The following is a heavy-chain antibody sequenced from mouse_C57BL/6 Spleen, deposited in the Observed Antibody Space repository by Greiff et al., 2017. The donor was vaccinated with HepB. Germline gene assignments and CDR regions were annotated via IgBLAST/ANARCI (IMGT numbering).Heavy chain of an antibody. D-gene: IGHD2-10*01. V-gene: IGHV14-4*01. CDR1: GFNIKDDY. J-gene: IGHJ3*01. Sequence: VQLKESGAELVRPGASVKLSCTASGFNIKDDYMHWVKQRPEQGLEWIGWIDPENGDTEYASKFQGKATITADTSSNTAYLQLSSLTSEDTAVYYCTTLRFAYWGQGTLVTVSA. CDR3: TTLRFAY. CDR2: IDPENGDT.